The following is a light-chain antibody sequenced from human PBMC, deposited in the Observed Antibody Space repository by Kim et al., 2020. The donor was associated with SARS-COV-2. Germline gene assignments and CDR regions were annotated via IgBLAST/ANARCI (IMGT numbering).Light chain of an antibody. J-gene: IGLJ3*02. V-gene: IGLV4-60*03. Sequence: SSVKLTCTLSSRHSSYIIAWHQQQPGKAPRYLMKLEGSGSCNKGSGVLDRFSGSSSGADRYLTISNLQSEDEADYYCETWDSNTRVFGGGTQLTVL. CDR2: LEGSGSC. CDR1: SRHSSYI. CDR3: ETWDSNTRV.